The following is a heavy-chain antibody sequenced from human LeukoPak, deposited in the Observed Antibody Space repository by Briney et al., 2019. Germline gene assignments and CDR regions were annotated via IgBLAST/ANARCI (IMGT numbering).Heavy chain of an antibody. CDR1: GHTFTSYG. D-gene: IGHD3-10*01. CDR2: ISAYNGNT. Sequence: GASVKVSCKASGHTFTSYGISWVRQAPGQGLEWMGWISAYNGNTNYAQKLQGRVTMTTDTSTSTAYMELRSLRSDDTAVYYCARDRRLLWFGELSYYYGMDVWGQGTTVTVSS. CDR3: ARDRRLLWFGELSYYYGMDV. V-gene: IGHV1-18*01. J-gene: IGHJ6*02.